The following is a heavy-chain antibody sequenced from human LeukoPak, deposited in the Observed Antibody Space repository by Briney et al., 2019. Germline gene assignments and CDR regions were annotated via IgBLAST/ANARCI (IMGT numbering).Heavy chain of an antibody. CDR3: ARSIAATPYYFDY. Sequence: GGSLRLSCAASGFTFSSYGMHWVRQAPGKGLEWMAVIWYDGSNKYYADSVKGRFTISRDNSKNTLYLQMNSLRAEDTAVYYCARSIAATPYYFDYWGQGTLVTVSS. V-gene: IGHV3-33*01. CDR2: IWYDGSNK. CDR1: GFTFSSYG. D-gene: IGHD6-13*01. J-gene: IGHJ4*02.